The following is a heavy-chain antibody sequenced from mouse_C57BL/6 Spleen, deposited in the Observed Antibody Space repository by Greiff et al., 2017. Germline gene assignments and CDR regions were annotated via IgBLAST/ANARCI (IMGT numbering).Heavy chain of an antibody. Sequence: QVQLQQSGAELVRPGASVTLSCKASGYTFTDYEMHWVKQTPVHGLEWIGAIDPETGGTAYNQKFKGKAILTADKSSSTADMELRSLTSEDAAVYYCTRLPYAMDYWGQGTSVTVSS. CDR3: TRLPYAMDY. J-gene: IGHJ4*01. CDR2: IDPETGGT. V-gene: IGHV1-15*01. CDR1: GYTFTDYE.